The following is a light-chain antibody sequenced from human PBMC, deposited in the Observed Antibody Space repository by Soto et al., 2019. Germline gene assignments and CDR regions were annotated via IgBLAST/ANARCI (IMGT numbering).Light chain of an antibody. CDR1: QTVSSRY. J-gene: IGKJ2*01. Sequence: ETVMTQSPATLSLSPGERATLSCGASQTVSSRYLAWYQQKPGLAPRLLIYDASTRATGVPDRFSGSGSRTDFTLTISRLEPEDFAVYYCQQYGSSTPYTFGQGTKLEMK. CDR2: DAS. CDR3: QQYGSSTPYT. V-gene: IGKV3D-20*01.